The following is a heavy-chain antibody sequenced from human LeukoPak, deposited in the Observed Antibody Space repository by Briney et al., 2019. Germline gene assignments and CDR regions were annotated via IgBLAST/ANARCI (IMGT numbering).Heavy chain of an antibody. CDR2: MNPNSGNT. CDR1: GYTFSTYD. CDR3: ARAIFGVAWFDP. V-gene: IGHV1-8*01. D-gene: IGHD3-3*02. Sequence: ASVKVSCKASGYTFSTYDLIWVRQATGQGLEWMGWMNPNSGNTGYAQKFQGRVTMTRDTSISTASMELSSLRSEDTAVYYCARAIFGVAWFDPWGQGTLVTVSS. J-gene: IGHJ5*02.